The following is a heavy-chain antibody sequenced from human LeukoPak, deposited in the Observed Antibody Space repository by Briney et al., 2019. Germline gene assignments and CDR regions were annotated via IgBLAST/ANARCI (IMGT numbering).Heavy chain of an antibody. CDR3: ARNRVDYYDSSGYYGGFDY. D-gene: IGHD3-22*01. Sequence: GASVKVSCKASGYTFTSYYMHWVRQAPGQGLEWMGWINPNSGGTNYAQKFQGRVTMTRDTSISTAYMELSSLRSEDTAVYYCARNRVDYYDSSGYYGGFDYWGQGTLVTVSS. CDR2: INPNSGGT. CDR1: GYTFTSYY. V-gene: IGHV1-2*02. J-gene: IGHJ4*02.